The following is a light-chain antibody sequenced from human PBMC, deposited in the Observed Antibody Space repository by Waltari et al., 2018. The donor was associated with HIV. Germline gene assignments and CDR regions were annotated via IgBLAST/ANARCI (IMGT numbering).Light chain of an antibody. CDR3: AARDDILSGSWV. J-gene: IGLJ3*02. Sequence: HSVLTQAPSASGTLGQRVTISCSGSISNIGTNSVSWFQQLPGMSPRLLIFSDSQRPSGVPDRFSASKSGTSASLAIDGLESGDEADYYCAARDDILSGSWVFGGGT. CDR2: SDS. V-gene: IGLV1-44*01. CDR1: ISNIGTNS.